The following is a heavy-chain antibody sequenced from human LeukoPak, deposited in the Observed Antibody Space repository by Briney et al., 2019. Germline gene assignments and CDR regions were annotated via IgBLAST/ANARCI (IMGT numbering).Heavy chain of an antibody. CDR1: GFTFNKSW. J-gene: IGHJ4*02. D-gene: IGHD1-26*01. V-gene: IGHV3-7*01. Sequence: GGSLRLSCAASGFTFNKSWMTWVRQTPGKGLEWVANINEDGSAKYYVGSVRGRFTISRDNAKNSLYLHMNSLRAEDTAVYYCARDHGDAYYAYWGQGILVTVSS. CDR2: INEDGSAK. CDR3: ARDHGDAYYAY.